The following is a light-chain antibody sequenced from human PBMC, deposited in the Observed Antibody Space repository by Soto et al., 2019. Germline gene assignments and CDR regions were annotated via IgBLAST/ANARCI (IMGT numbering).Light chain of an antibody. CDR3: QQYNSFSLIT. V-gene: IGKV1-33*01. CDR2: DAS. Sequence: DIQMTQSPSSLSASVGDRVAITCQASQYIDKFLNWYQQKSGKAPKLLISDASNLETGVPSRFSGGGSGTDFTLTISNLQPDDFATYFCQQYNSFSLITFGQGTRLEI. J-gene: IGKJ5*01. CDR1: QYIDKF.